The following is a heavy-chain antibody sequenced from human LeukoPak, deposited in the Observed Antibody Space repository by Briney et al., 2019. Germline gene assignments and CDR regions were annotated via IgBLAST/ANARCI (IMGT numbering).Heavy chain of an antibody. D-gene: IGHD4-17*01. V-gene: IGHV3-23*01. CDR3: ASSPPTVITVSYFDS. Sequence: PGGSLRLSCAASGFTFSNYAMSWVRQAPGKGLEWVSSISDTGASSYYADSVKGRFTISRDNSKNTLFLQMNSLRAEDTAVYYCASSPPTVITVSYFDSWGQGTLVPVSS. J-gene: IGHJ4*02. CDR1: GFTFSNYA. CDR2: ISDTGASS.